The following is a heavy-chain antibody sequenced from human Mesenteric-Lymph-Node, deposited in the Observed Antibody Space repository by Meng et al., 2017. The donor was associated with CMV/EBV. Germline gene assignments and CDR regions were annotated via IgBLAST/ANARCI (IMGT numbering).Heavy chain of an antibody. V-gene: IGHV4-34*01. Sequence: SETLSLTCAVYGGSFSGYYWSWIRQPPGKGLEWIGEINHSGSTNYNPSLKSRVTISVDTSKNQFSLKLSSVTAADTAVYYCARDGIAAADAPDDWGQGTLVTVSS. J-gene: IGHJ4*02. D-gene: IGHD6-13*01. CDR1: GGSFSGYY. CDR3: ARDGIAAADAPDD. CDR2: INHSGST.